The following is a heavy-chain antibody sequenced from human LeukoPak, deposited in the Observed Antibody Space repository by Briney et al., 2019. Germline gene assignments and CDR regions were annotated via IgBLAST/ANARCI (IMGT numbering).Heavy chain of an antibody. CDR3: ARSPFRGVMVDY. J-gene: IGHJ4*02. CDR2: IYPGDSET. CDR1: GYTFTSYW. D-gene: IGHD3-10*01. Sequence: GESLKISCKGSGYTFTSYWMGWVRQLPGKGLEWMGIIYPGDSETRYSPSFQGQVTISADKSISTAYLQWSSLKASDTAMYYCARSPFRGVMVDYWGQGTLVTVSS. V-gene: IGHV5-51*01.